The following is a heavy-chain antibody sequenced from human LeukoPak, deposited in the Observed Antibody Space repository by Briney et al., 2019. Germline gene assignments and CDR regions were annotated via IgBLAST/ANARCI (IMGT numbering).Heavy chain of an antibody. D-gene: IGHD6-13*01. CDR1: GFTFSSYA. J-gene: IGHJ4*02. V-gene: IGHV1-24*01. CDR3: ATGVAMAIPSSSWYNY. Sequence: GGSLRLSCAASGFTFSSYAMHWVRQAPGKGLEWMGGFDPEDGETIYAQKFQGRVTMTEDTSTDTAYMELSSLRSEDTAVYYCATGVAMAIPSSSWYNYWGQGTLVTVSS. CDR2: FDPEDGET.